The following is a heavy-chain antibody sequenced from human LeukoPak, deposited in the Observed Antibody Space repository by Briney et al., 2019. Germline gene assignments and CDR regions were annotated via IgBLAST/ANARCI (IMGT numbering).Heavy chain of an antibody. J-gene: IGHJ4*02. CDR3: AKDSGYSGYNSGFNY. Sequence: GGSLRLSCAASGFTFSSYGMHWVRQAPGKGLEWVAFIRYDGSNKYYADSVKGRFTISRDNSKNTLYLQMNSLRAEDTAVYYCAKDSGYSGYNSGFNYWGQGTLVTVSS. V-gene: IGHV3-30*02. D-gene: IGHD5-12*01. CDR1: GFTFSSYG. CDR2: IRYDGSNK.